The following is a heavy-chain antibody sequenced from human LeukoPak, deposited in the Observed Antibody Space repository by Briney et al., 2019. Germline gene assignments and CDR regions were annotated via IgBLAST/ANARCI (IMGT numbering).Heavy chain of an antibody. CDR3: ARDGSGWYKLDY. V-gene: IGHV3-7*03. CDR2: IKQDGSEK. Sequence: PGGSLRLSCATSGFTFSSYWMSWVRQAPGKGLEWVANIKQDGSEKYYADSVKGRFTISRDNAKNSLYLQMNSLRAEDTAVYYCARDGSGWYKLDYWGQGTLVTVSS. J-gene: IGHJ4*02. CDR1: GFTFSSYW. D-gene: IGHD6-19*01.